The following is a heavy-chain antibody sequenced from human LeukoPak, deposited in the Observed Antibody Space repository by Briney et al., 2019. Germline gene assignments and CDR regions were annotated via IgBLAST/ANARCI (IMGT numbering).Heavy chain of an antibody. CDR2: IHYSGTT. CDR1: GGSISSSSYY. J-gene: IGHJ3*02. V-gene: IGHV4-39*07. Sequence: SETLSLTCTVSGGSISSSSYYWVWLRQPPGKGLEWIGSIHYSGTTYYNPSLKSRATISVDTSKNQFSLKLSSVTAADTAVYYCARAGCSGGSCYGSRGAFDIWGQGTMVTVSS. CDR3: ARAGCSGGSCYGSRGAFDI. D-gene: IGHD2-15*01.